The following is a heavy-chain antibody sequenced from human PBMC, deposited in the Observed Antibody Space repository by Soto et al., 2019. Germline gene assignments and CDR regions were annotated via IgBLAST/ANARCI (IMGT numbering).Heavy chain of an antibody. J-gene: IGHJ5*02. V-gene: IGHV6-1*01. D-gene: IGHD5-12*01. Sequence: SQTLSLTCAISRDSVSSNTASWNWIRQSPSRGLEWLGRTYFRPKWYNDYAVSVKSRIIINPDTSNNQFSLQLNSVTPEDTAVYFCAKGDNLGPKTGYAFDPWGQGIMVTVSS. CDR2: TYFRPKWYN. CDR3: AKGDNLGPKTGYAFDP. CDR1: RDSVSSNTAS.